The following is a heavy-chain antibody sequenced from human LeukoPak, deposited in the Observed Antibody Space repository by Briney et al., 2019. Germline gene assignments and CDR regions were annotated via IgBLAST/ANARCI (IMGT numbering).Heavy chain of an antibody. CDR3: ANVEWPLDY. D-gene: IGHD1-26*01. V-gene: IGHV3-23*01. CDR2: ISGSASNT. CDR1: GFTFSSYA. J-gene: IGHJ4*02. Sequence: PGGSLRLSCAASGFTFSSYAMSGVGQAPGKGVEWVSAISGSASNTYYADSVTGRFTISRDNSRNTLYLQMNSLRAEDTAVYYCANVEWPLDYWGQGTLVTVSS.